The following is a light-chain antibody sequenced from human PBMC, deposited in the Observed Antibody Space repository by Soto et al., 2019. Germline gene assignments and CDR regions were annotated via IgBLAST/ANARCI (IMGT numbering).Light chain of an antibody. J-gene: IGKJ1*01. Sequence: EVVMTQSPATLSVSPAERATLSCRASQSVNNNLAWYQQRPGQAPTLLISGASTRAAGIPDRFSGSGSGTEFTLSISSLQSEDGAVYYCQQYNNWPPWTFGQGTKVEIK. CDR2: GAS. CDR1: QSVNNN. CDR3: QQYNNWPPWT. V-gene: IGKV3-15*01.